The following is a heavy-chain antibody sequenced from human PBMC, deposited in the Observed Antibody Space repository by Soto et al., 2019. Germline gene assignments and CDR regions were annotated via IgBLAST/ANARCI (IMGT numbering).Heavy chain of an antibody. CDR2: IYYTGTT. CDR1: GGSISSTNYH. CDR3: ARRDSGKRFDY. J-gene: IGHJ4*01. V-gene: IGHV4-39*01. Sequence: LSLTCTVSGGSISSTNYHWGWIRQPPGKGLEWIGTIYYTGTTYDNPSLKSRVTISVDTSKNQFSLKLSSVTAADTAVYYCARRDSGKRFDYWGHGSLVTVSS. D-gene: IGHD1-26*01.